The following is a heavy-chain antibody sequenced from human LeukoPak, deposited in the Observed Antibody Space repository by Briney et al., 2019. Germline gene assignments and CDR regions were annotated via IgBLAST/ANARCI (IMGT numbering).Heavy chain of an antibody. CDR2: ISSFRSAI. D-gene: IGHD3-22*01. V-gene: IGHV3-21*01. CDR3: ARGKAYFDSSGLPLNY. J-gene: IGHJ4*02. CDR1: GFTFSSYA. Sequence: GGSLRLSCAASGFTFSSYAMSWVRQAPGKGLEWVSFISSFRSAINYADSVKGRFTISRDNAKNSLSLQMNSLRAEDTAVYYCARGKAYFDSSGLPLNYWGQGTLVTVSS.